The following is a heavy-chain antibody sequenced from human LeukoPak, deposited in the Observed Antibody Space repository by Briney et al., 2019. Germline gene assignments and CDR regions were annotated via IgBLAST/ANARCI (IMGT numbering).Heavy chain of an antibody. CDR1: GSPFTDYY. J-gene: IGHJ4*02. V-gene: IGHV1-2*02. Sequence: GASVKVSCKASGSPFTDYYMHLVRQAPGQGLEWMGWINPNSGGTNYAQKFQGRVTMTRDTSISTAYMELSRLRSDDTAVYYCARASYYYDSSGYPGYYFDYWGQGTLVTVSS. CDR3: ARASYYYDSSGYPGYYFDY. CDR2: INPNSGGT. D-gene: IGHD3-22*01.